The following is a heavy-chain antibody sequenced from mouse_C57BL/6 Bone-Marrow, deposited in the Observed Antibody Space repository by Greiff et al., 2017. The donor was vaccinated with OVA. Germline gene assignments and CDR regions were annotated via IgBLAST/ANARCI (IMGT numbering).Heavy chain of an antibody. J-gene: IGHJ3*01. CDR2: IWSGGST. Sequence: QVQLKQSGPGLVQPSQSLSITCTVSGFSLTSYGVHWVRQSPGKGLEWLGVIWSGGSTDYNAAFISRLSISKDNSKSQVFFKMNSLQADDTAIYYCARGAGAYWGQGTLVTVSA. CDR1: GFSLTSYG. V-gene: IGHV2-2*01. CDR3: ARGAGAY.